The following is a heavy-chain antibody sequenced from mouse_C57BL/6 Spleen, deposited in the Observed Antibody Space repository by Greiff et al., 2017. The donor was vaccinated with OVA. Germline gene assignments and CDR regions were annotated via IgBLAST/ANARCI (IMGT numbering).Heavy chain of an antibody. Sequence: VQLQQPGAELVKPGASVKLSCKASGYTFTSYWMHWVKQRPGQGLEWIGVIHPNSGSTNYNEKFKSKATLTVDKSSSTAYMQLSSLTSEDSAVYYCARRITTVVAEDFDYWGQGTTLTVSS. D-gene: IGHD1-1*01. CDR2: IHPNSGST. V-gene: IGHV1-64*01. J-gene: IGHJ2*01. CDR3: ARRITTVVAEDFDY. CDR1: GYTFTSYW.